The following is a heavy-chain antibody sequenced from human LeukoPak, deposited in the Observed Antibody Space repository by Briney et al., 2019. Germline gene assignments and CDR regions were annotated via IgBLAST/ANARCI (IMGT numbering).Heavy chain of an antibody. V-gene: IGHV1-2*02. CDR1: GYTFTGYY. CDR3: ARDLVPHQRVEDY. J-gene: IGHJ4*02. D-gene: IGHD6-6*01. Sequence: GASVKVSCKASGYTFTGYYMHWVRQAPGQGLEWMGWINPNSGGTNYAQKFQGRVTMTRDTYISTAYMELSRLRSDDTAVYYCARDLVPHQRVEDYWGQGTLVTVSS. CDR2: INPNSGGT.